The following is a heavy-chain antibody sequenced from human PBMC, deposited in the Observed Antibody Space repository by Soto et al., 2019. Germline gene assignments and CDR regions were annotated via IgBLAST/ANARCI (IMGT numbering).Heavy chain of an antibody. J-gene: IGHJ2*01. CDR3: ARDRGLYGDYGSWYFDL. Sequence: EVQLVESGGGLVKPGGSLRLSCAASGFTFSSYSMNWVRQAPGKGLEWVSSISSSSSYIYYADSVMGRFTISRDNAKNSLYMQMHSLRGVDTGVYYCARDRGLYGDYGSWYFDLWGRGTLVTVSS. CDR2: ISSSSSYI. D-gene: IGHD4-17*01. V-gene: IGHV3-21*01. CDR1: GFTFSSYS.